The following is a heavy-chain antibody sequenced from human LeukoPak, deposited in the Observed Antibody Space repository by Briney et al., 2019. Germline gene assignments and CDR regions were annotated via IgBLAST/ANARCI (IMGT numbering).Heavy chain of an antibody. CDR1: GFTFSDYY. CDR2: INSDGSST. CDR3: ARDLAYTYGDYYYMDV. D-gene: IGHD4-17*01. Sequence: PGGSLRLSCAASGFTFSDYYMSWIRQAPGKGLVWVSRINSDGSSTSYADSVKGRFTISRDNAKNTLYLQMNSLRAEDTAVYYCARDLAYTYGDYYYMDVWGKGTTVTISS. V-gene: IGHV3-74*01. J-gene: IGHJ6*03.